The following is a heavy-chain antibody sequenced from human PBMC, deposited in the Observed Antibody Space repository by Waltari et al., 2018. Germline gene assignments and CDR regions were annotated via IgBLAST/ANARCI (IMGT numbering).Heavy chain of an antibody. Sequence: QVQLQESGPGLVKPSQTLSLTCTVSGGSISSGSYYWSWIRQPAGTGLEWIGRIDTSGSTNYNPSLKIRGTISVDTSKNQFSLKLSSVTAADTAVYYCARERPIYYYGSGSYFDYWGQGTLVTVSS. CDR1: GGSISSGSYY. V-gene: IGHV4-61*02. CDR3: ARERPIYYYGSGSYFDY. D-gene: IGHD3-10*01. CDR2: IDTSGST. J-gene: IGHJ4*02.